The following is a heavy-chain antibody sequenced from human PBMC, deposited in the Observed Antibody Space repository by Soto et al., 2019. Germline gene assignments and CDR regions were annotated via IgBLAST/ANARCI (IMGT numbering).Heavy chain of an antibody. J-gene: IGHJ3*02. CDR3: AGIAGAYYDSSGPLAFDM. CDR2: IYPGDSDT. Sequence: GESLKISCKGSGYSFTSYWIGWVRQMPGKGLEWMGIIYPGDSDTRYSPSFQGQVTISADKSISTSYLQWSSLKASDTAMYYCAGIAGAYYDSSGPLAFDMWGQGTMVTV. D-gene: IGHD3-22*01. CDR1: GYSFTSYW. V-gene: IGHV5-51*01.